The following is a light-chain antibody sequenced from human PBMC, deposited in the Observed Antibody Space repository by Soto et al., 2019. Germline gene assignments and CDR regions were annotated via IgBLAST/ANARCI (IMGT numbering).Light chain of an antibody. Sequence: EIAMTQSPATLSLSPGERATLSCRASQSVSSNVAWYQQIPGQNPRLLIYGASTRATGIPVRFSGSGSGTEFNLTISRLQSEDFAVYYCHQYDDGTYTFGQGTKVDIK. V-gene: IGKV3-15*01. CDR2: GAS. CDR3: HQYDDGTYT. J-gene: IGKJ2*01. CDR1: QSVSSN.